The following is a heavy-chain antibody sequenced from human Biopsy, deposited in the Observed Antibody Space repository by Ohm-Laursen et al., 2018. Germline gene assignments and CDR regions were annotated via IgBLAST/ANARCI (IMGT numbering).Heavy chain of an antibody. Sequence: SVKVSCKASGHTLTGHYMHWVRQAPGQGLEWMGWINPDSGVTNYAQKFQGRVTMTRDTSISTAYMELSRLGSDDTAVYYCARDKYRSWNYFDNWGQGSLVTVSS. D-gene: IGHD6-19*01. CDR3: ARDKYRSWNYFDN. V-gene: IGHV1-2*02. J-gene: IGHJ4*02. CDR2: INPDSGVT. CDR1: GHTLTGHY.